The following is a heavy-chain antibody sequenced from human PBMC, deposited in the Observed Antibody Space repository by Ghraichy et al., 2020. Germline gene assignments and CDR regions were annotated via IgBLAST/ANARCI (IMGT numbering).Heavy chain of an antibody. CDR1: GGSISSYY. V-gene: IGHV4-59*01. J-gene: IGHJ2*01. Sequence: SETLSLTCTVSGGSISSYYWSWIRQPPGKGLEWIGYIYYSGSTNYNPSLKSRVTISVDTSKNQFSLKLSSVTAADTAVYYCARDGEDIVVVRPLWYFDLWGRGTLVTVSS. CDR2: IYYSGST. D-gene: IGHD2-2*01. CDR3: ARDGEDIVVVRPLWYFDL.